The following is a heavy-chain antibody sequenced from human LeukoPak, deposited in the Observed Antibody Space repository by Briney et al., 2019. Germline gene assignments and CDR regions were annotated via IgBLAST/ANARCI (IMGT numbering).Heavy chain of an antibody. Sequence: GGSLRLSCAASGFTFSSYSMNWVRQAPGKGLEWVSSISSSSSYIYYADSVKGRFTISRDNAKNSLYLQMNSLRAEDTAVYYCVGVLRYFDWLLSYAGMDVWGQGTTVTVSS. D-gene: IGHD3-9*01. CDR3: VGVLRYFDWLLSYAGMDV. V-gene: IGHV3-21*01. CDR1: GFTFSSYS. J-gene: IGHJ6*02. CDR2: ISSSSSYI.